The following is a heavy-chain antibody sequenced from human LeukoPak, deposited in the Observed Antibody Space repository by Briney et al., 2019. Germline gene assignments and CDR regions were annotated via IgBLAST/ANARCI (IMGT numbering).Heavy chain of an antibody. D-gene: IGHD3-9*01. J-gene: IGHJ3*02. CDR1: GFTFSSYG. Sequence: GGSLRLSCAASGFTFSSYGMHWVRQAPGKGLEWVAFIRYDGSNKYYADSVKGRFTISRDNSKNTLYLQMNSLRAEDTAVYYCARDDYDILTGYGPPNAFDIWGQGTMVTVSS. CDR3: ARDDYDILTGYGPPNAFDI. V-gene: IGHV3-30*02. CDR2: IRYDGSNK.